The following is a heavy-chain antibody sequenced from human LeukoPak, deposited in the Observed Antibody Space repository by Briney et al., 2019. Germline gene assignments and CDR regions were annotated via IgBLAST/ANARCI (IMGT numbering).Heavy chain of an antibody. D-gene: IGHD3/OR15-3a*01. CDR2: MKLDGSEK. J-gene: IGHJ4*02. CDR1: GFTFGKYW. CDR3: ARDQYDTWSRRGNFDS. Sequence: GGSLRLSCVASGFTFGKYWMSWVRQAPGKGLEWVANMKLDGSEKNYVDSVKGRFTISRDNTKNSLYLQMNSLRAEDTAVFYCARDQYDTWSRRGNFDSWGQGTLVIVSS. V-gene: IGHV3-7*03.